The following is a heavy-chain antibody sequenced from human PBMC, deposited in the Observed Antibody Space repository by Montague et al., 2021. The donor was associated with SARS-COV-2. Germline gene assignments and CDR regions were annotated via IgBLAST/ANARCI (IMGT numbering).Heavy chain of an antibody. D-gene: IGHD3-22*01. CDR3: GSQGGYYRDY. CDR2: IHHGGGT. Sequence: SETLSLTCAVSGASIRSNYWWSWVRQPPGKGLEWIAEIHHGGGTHSNPSLGGRVTISVDTSKNQFSLNVNSVTAADMAVYYCGSQGGYYRDYWGQGILVTVSA. V-gene: IGHV4-4*02. J-gene: IGHJ4*02. CDR1: GASIRSNYW.